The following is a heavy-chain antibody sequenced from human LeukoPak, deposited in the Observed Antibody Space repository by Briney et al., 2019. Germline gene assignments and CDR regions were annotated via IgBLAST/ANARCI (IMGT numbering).Heavy chain of an antibody. CDR3: ARIHDSSGYLHDY. CDR2: IYYSGST. Sequence: PSETLSLTCTVSGGSISSYYWSWIRQPAGKGLEWIGYIYYSGSTNYNPSLKSRVTISVDTSKNQFSLKLSSVTAADTAVYYCARIHDSSGYLHDYWGQGTLVTVSS. CDR1: GGSISSYY. V-gene: IGHV4-59*01. J-gene: IGHJ4*02. D-gene: IGHD3-22*01.